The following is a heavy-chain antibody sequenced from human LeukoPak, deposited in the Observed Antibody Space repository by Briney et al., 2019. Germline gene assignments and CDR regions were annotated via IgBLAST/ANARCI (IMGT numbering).Heavy chain of an antibody. CDR3: AGRHYDFWSGYYKGAFDI. Sequence: SETLSLTCTVSGGSISSYYWSWIRQPPGKGLEWIGYIYYSGSTNYNPSLKSRVTISVDTSKNQFSLKLSSVTAADTAVYYCAGRHYDFWSGYYKGAFDIWGQGTMVTVSS. CDR2: IYYSGST. CDR1: GGSISSYY. D-gene: IGHD3-3*01. J-gene: IGHJ3*02. V-gene: IGHV4-59*08.